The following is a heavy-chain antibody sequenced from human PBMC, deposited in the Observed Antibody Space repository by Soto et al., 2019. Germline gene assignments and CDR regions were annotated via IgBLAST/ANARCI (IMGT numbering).Heavy chain of an antibody. D-gene: IGHD3-22*01. CDR3: AREYYYDSSGYYGYIDY. CDR1: GFTFSSYA. Sequence: GGSLRLSCAASGFTFSSYAMHWVRQAPGKGLEWVAVISYDGSNKYYADSVKGRFTISRDNSKNTLYLQMNSLRAEDTAVYYCAREYYYDSSGYYGYIDYWGQGTLVTVSS. V-gene: IGHV3-30-3*01. J-gene: IGHJ4*02. CDR2: ISYDGSNK.